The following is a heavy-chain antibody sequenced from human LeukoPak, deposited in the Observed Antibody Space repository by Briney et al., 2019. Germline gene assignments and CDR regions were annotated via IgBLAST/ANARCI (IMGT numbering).Heavy chain of an antibody. J-gene: IGHJ3*02. CDR3: ARAASGAGRYRAFDI. CDR2: ISAYNGNT. D-gene: IGHD3-10*01. CDR1: GYTFSSYG. Sequence: ASVKVSCKASGYTFSSYGISWVRQAPGRGLQWMGWISAYNGNTNYAQKLQGRVTMTTDTSTSTAYMELRSLRSDDTAVYYCARAASGAGRYRAFDIWGQGTMVTVSS. V-gene: IGHV1-18*01.